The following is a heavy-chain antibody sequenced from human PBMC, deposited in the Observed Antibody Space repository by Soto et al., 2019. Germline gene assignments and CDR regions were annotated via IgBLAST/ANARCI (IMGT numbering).Heavy chain of an antibody. CDR3: ARPRSSRLDFDY. CDR1: GYIFTSQW. Sequence: PGESLKISCKGSGYIFTSQWIGWVRQMPGKGLEWMGIIYPGDSDTRYSPSFQGQVTISADKSISTAYLQWSNLKASDTAMYYCARPRSSRLDFDYWGQGTLVTVSS. D-gene: IGHD6-6*01. CDR2: IYPGDSDT. V-gene: IGHV5-51*01. J-gene: IGHJ4*02.